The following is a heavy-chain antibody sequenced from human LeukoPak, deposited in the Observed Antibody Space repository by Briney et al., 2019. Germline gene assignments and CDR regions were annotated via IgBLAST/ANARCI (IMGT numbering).Heavy chain of an antibody. J-gene: IGHJ4*02. CDR1: GFTFSSDW. V-gene: IGHV3-7*03. Sequence: XGSLRLSCAASGFTFSSDWMIWVRQAPGKGLEWVANIKPDEGEKYYVDSVKGRFTVSRDNAKNSLYLQMNSLRAEDTAIYYCATYRQVLLPFESWGQGTLVTVSS. CDR3: ATYRQVLLPFES. CDR2: IKPDEGEK. D-gene: IGHD2-8*02.